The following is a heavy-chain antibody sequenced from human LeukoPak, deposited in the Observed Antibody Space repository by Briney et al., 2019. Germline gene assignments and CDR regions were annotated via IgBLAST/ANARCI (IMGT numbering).Heavy chain of an antibody. CDR2: IIPIFGTA. CDR3: ASRGYFNNWFDP. CDR1: GGTFSSYA. D-gene: IGHD6-13*01. J-gene: IGHJ5*02. V-gene: IGHV1-69*05. Sequence: SVKVSCKASGGTFSSYAISWVRQAPGQGLEWMGGIIPIFGTANYAQKFQGRVTITTDESTSTAYMGLSSLRSEDTAVYYCASRGYFNNWFDPWGQGTLVTVSS.